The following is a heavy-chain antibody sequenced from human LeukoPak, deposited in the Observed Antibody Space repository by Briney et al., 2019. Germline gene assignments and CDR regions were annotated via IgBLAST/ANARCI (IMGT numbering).Heavy chain of an antibody. CDR3: AASITMVREGPSFVY. J-gene: IGHJ4*02. D-gene: IGHD3-10*01. Sequence: ASVKVSCKASGYTFTGYYMHWVRQAPGQGLEWMGRINPNSGGTNYAQKFQGRVTMTRDTSISTAYMELSRLRSDDTAVYYCAASITMVREGPSFVYWGQGTLVTVSS. CDR1: GYTFTGYY. V-gene: IGHV1-2*06. CDR2: INPNSGGT.